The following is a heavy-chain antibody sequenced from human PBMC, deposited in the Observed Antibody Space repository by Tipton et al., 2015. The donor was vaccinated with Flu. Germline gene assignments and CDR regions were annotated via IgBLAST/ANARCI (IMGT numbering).Heavy chain of an antibody. J-gene: IGHJ4*02. CDR1: DFFISSGHF. Sequence: TLSLTCAVSDFFISSGHFWGWIRQPPGKGLEWVGSIYQTGTTHHNPSLKRRVTISLDMSKNQFSLRLSSVTAADTAVYYCARHKIWLGGLVYFDYWGQGSLVTVSS. D-gene: IGHD3-10*01. CDR2: IYQTGTT. V-gene: IGHV4-38-2*01. CDR3: ARHKIWLGGLVYFDY.